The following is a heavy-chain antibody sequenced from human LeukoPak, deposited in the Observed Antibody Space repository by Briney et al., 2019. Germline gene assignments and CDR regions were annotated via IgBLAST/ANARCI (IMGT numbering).Heavy chain of an antibody. CDR2: IYSGGTT. V-gene: IGHV3-53*01. D-gene: IGHD6-19*01. Sequence: GALRISCVTSGFTLSNNHMNLGRQAPGEGLEWVSIIYSGGTTYYADSVKGRFTISRDNSNNMLYLQMNSLRAEDTAVYYCARDSSSHYYFDYWGQGTLVTVSS. CDR3: ARDSSSHYYFDY. CDR1: GFTLSNNH. J-gene: IGHJ4*02.